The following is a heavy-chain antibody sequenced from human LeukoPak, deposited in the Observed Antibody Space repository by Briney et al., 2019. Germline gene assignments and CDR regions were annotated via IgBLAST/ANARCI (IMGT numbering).Heavy chain of an antibody. V-gene: IGHV3-48*03. J-gene: IGHJ3*02. D-gene: IGHD5-24*01. Sequence: GGSLRLSCAASGFTFSSYEMNWVRQAPGKGLEWVSYISSSGTTIYSADSVKGRFTISRDNAENSLYLQMNSLRAEDTAVYYCARESRWLQSGDAFDIWGQGTMVTVSS. CDR3: ARESRWLQSGDAFDI. CDR1: GFTFSSYE. CDR2: ISSSGTTI.